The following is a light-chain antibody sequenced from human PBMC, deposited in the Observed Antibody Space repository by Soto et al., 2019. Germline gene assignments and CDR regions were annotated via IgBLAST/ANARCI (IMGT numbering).Light chain of an antibody. CDR2: DVS. Sequence: QSVLTQPASVSGSPGQSITISCTGTSSDVGGYNYVSWYQQHPGKAPKLMIYDVSNRPSGVSNRFSGSKSGNTASLTISGLQAEDEAYYYCSSYTSSSTPYVVFGGGTKLTVL. CDR1: SSDVGGYNY. CDR3: SSYTSSSTPYVV. J-gene: IGLJ2*01. V-gene: IGLV2-14*01.